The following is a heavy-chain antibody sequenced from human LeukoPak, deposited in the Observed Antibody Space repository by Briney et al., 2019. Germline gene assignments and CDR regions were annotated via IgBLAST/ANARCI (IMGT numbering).Heavy chain of an antibody. CDR2: IHTSGGT. J-gene: IGHJ4*02. D-gene: IGHD3-10*01. CDR1: GDSFGGYY. CDR3: ARQAYYSPSGSWTGFDF. Sequence: PSETLSLTCTVSGDSFGGYYWTWIRQPPGKGLEWIGYIHTSGGTNYNPSLKGRVTMSVDTSKNQFSLKLTSVTAADTAVYFCARQAYYSPSGSWTGFDFWGQGTLASVSS. V-gene: IGHV4-4*09.